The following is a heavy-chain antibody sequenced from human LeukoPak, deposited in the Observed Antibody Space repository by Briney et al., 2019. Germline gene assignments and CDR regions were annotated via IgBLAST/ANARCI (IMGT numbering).Heavy chain of an antibody. CDR3: ARDGYSSGWPFDY. J-gene: IGHJ4*02. CDR2: IYTSGST. Sequence: SETLSLTCTVSGGSISSYYWSWLRQPAGKGLEWIGRIYTSGSTNYHPSLKSLVTMSVDTSKNQFSLKLSSVTAADTAVYYCARDGYSSGWPFDYWGQGTLVTVSS. D-gene: IGHD6-19*01. CDR1: GGSISSYY. V-gene: IGHV4-4*07.